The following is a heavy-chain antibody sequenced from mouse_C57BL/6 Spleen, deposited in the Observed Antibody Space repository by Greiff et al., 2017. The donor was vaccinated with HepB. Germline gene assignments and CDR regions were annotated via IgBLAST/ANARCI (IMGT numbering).Heavy chain of an antibody. CDR3: ARSDYYGSSPFAY. CDR1: GYAFSSSW. D-gene: IGHD1-1*01. J-gene: IGHJ3*01. CDR2: IYPGDGDT. Sequence: VQLQQSGPELVKPGASVKISCKASGYAFSSSWMNWVKQRPGKGLEWIGRIYPGDGDTNYNGKFKGKATLTADKSSSTAYMQLSSLTSEDSAVYFCARSDYYGSSPFAYWGQRTLVTVSA. V-gene: IGHV1-82*01.